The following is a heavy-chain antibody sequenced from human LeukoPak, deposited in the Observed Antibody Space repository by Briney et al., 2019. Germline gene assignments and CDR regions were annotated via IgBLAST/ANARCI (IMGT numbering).Heavy chain of an antibody. CDR1: GFTFSNYW. D-gene: IGHD2-15*01. CDR3: AKDPRGISDAFDI. J-gene: IGHJ3*02. CDR2: INEDGSEK. V-gene: IGHV3-7*05. Sequence: GGSLRLSCAASGFTFSNYWVNWVRQAPGKGLEWVANINEDGSEKYYVDSVKGRFTISRDNTKNSVYLQLNSLRAEDTAVYYCAKDPRGISDAFDIWGQGTMVTVSS.